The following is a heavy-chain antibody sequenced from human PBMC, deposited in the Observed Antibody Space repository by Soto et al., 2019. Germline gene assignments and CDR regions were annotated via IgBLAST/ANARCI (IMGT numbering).Heavy chain of an antibody. CDR1: GFTFSSYG. J-gene: IGHJ6*02. D-gene: IGHD2-15*01. CDR3: ARETCSGGSCYSPYYYYYGMDV. V-gene: IGHV3-33*01. CDR2: IWSDGSNK. Sequence: QVQLAESGGGVVQPGRSLRLSCAASGFTFSSYGMHWVRQAPGKGLEWVAVIWSDGSNKYYADSLKGRFTISRDNSKNTLYLQMNSLRAEDTAVYYCARETCSGGSCYSPYYYYYGMDVWGQGTTVIVSS.